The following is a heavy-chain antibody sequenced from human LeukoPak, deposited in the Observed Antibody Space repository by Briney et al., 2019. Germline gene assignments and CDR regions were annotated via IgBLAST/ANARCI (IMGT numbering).Heavy chain of an antibody. D-gene: IGHD2-2*01. CDR3: ARDQTRSTSCYGGCWFDP. Sequence: SETLSLTCAVYGGSFSGYYWSWIRQHPGKGLEWIGYIYYSGSTYYNPSLKSRVAISVDTSKNQFSLKLSSVTAADTAVYYCARDQTRSTSCYGGCWFDPWGQGTLVTVSS. J-gene: IGHJ5*02. CDR2: IYYSGST. CDR1: GGSFSGYY. V-gene: IGHV4-31*11.